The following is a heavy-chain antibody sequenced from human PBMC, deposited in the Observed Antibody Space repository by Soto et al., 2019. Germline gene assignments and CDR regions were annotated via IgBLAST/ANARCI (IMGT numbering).Heavy chain of an antibody. CDR1: DGSISNHY. V-gene: IGHV4-59*11. CDR3: TRANWYSEY. D-gene: IGHD7-27*01. J-gene: IGHJ4*02. CDR2: IYYNGNT. Sequence: SVPLSHTCTVSDGSISNHYRSRIRQHPGKGLEWIGYIYYNGNTNYNPSLKSRVTMSVDTSKNQISLKLSSVTAADTAVYYCTRANWYSEYWGQRNLVTVSS.